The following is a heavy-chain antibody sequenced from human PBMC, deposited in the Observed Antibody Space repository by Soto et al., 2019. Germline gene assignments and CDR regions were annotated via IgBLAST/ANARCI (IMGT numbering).Heavy chain of an antibody. V-gene: IGHV4-34*01. CDR3: ARDCNTTRSIDY. CDR2: INHSGST. CDR1: GETFSGYY. D-gene: IGHD2-2*01. J-gene: IGHJ4*02. Sequence: SETLSLTCAVYGETFSGYYWSWIRQPPGKGLEWIGEINHSGSTNYNPSLKSRVTISVDTSKNQFSLKVRSVTAADTAVYYCARDCNTTRSIDYWGQGTLVTVSS.